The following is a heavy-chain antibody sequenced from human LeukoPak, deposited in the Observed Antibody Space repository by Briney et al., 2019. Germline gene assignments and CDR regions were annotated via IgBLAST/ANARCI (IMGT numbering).Heavy chain of an antibody. J-gene: IGHJ4*02. CDR2: IYPGDSDT. D-gene: IGHD2-15*01. Sequence: GESLKISCKGSGYSFTSYWIDWVRQMPGKGLEWMGIIYPGDSDTRYSPSFQGQVTISADKSISTAYLQWSSLKASDTAMYYCARPDCSGGSCYTASYYFDYWGQGTLVTVSS. CDR3: ARPDCSGGSCYTASYYFDY. CDR1: GYSFTSYW. V-gene: IGHV5-51*01.